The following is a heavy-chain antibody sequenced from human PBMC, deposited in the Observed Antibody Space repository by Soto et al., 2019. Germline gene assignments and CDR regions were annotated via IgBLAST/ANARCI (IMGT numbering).Heavy chain of an antibody. Sequence: GGSLRLSCAASGFTFSSYAMSWVRQAPGKGLEWVSAISGSGGSTYYADSVKGRFTISRDNSKNTRYLQMNSLRAEDTAVYYCAKDGRYYYDSSGPSGYFDYWGQGTLVTVSS. D-gene: IGHD3-22*01. CDR3: AKDGRYYYDSSGPSGYFDY. V-gene: IGHV3-23*01. CDR2: ISGSGGST. J-gene: IGHJ4*02. CDR1: GFTFSSYA.